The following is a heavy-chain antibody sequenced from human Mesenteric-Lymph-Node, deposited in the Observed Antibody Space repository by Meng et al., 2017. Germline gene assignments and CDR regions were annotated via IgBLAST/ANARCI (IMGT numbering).Heavy chain of an antibody. Sequence: QGMFQRGGPGLCNPSETLSLTGAVYGGSFSGYSWSWIRQPPGKGLEWIAEINHSGTTNYNPSLKSRVIISVDTSKNQFSLKLSSVTAADTAVYYRARRRGLLLWFGELRKGRRYDAFDIWGQGTMVTVSS. D-gene: IGHD3-10*01. CDR3: ARRRGLLLWFGELRKGRRYDAFDI. CDR2: INHSGTT. CDR1: GGSFSGYS. J-gene: IGHJ3*02. V-gene: IGHV4-34*01.